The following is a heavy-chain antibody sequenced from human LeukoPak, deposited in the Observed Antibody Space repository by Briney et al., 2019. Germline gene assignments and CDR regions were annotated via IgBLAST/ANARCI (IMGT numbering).Heavy chain of an antibody. Sequence: SETLSLTCAVYGGSFGGYYWSWIRQPPGKRLEWIGEINHSGSTNYNPSLKSRVTISVDTSKNQFSLKLSSVTAADTAVYYCATAVADNFDYWGQGTLVTVSS. J-gene: IGHJ4*02. CDR3: ATAVADNFDY. CDR1: GGSFGGYY. V-gene: IGHV4-34*01. CDR2: INHSGST. D-gene: IGHD6-19*01.